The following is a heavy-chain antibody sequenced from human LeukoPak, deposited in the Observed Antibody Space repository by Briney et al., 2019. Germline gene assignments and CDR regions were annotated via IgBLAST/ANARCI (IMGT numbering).Heavy chain of an antibody. J-gene: IGHJ5*02. CDR1: GGSISRHY. D-gene: IGHD4-11*01. V-gene: IGHV4-59*08. CDR2: IYYSGST. CDR3: ARLGLTSNWFDP. Sequence: PSETLSLTCTVSGGSISRHYWSWIRQPPGKGLEWIGYIYYSGSTNYNPSLKSRVTISVDTSKNQFSLKLSSVTAADTAVYYCARLGLTSNWFDPWGQGTLVTVSS.